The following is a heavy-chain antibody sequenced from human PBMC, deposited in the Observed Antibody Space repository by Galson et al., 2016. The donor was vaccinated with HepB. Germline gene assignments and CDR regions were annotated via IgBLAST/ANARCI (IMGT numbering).Heavy chain of an antibody. V-gene: IGHV3-21*01. Sequence: SLRLSCAASGFTFSSYTMNWVRQAPGKGLEWVSSISSSSSYIYYADSVKGRFTISRDSAKSSLYLQMNSLRAEDTAVYYCARDLGHYGFWSGDYDYYYMDVWGKGAAVTVAS. CDR1: GFTFSSYT. D-gene: IGHD3-3*01. J-gene: IGHJ6*03. CDR3: ARDLGHYGFWSGDYDYYYMDV. CDR2: ISSSSSYI.